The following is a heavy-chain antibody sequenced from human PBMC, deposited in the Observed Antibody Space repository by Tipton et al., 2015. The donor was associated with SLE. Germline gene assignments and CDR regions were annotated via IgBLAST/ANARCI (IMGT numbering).Heavy chain of an antibody. V-gene: IGHV4-59*01. D-gene: IGHD3-10*01. CDR3: ARDHLPGGYYYYMDV. CDR2: IYYSGST. J-gene: IGHJ6*03. CDR1: GGSISSFY. Sequence: TLSLTCTVSGGSISSFYWSWIRQPPGKGLEWIGYIYYSGSTNYNPSLKSRVTISVDTSKDQFSLKLSPVTAADTAVYYCARDHLPGGYYYYMDVWGKGTTVTVSS.